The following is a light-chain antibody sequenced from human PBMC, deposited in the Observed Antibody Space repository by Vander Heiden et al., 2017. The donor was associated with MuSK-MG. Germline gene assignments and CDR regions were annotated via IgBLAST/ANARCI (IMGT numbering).Light chain of an antibody. CDR2: DAS. CDR1: QSVSSY. Sequence: EIVLTQSPGTLSLSTGERATLSCRASQSVSSYLAWYQQKPGQAPRLLIHDASIRATDIPARFSGSGSGTDFTLTISSLEPEDSAVYYCQQRSTWHAFGPGTKVDIK. CDR3: QQRSTWHA. J-gene: IGKJ3*01. V-gene: IGKV3-11*01.